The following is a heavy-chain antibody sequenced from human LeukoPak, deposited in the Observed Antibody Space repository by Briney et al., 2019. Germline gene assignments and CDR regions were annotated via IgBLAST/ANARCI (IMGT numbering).Heavy chain of an antibody. D-gene: IGHD1-26*01. CDR3: ARGVGATQFDC. CDR2: SNYIGVT. CDR1: GGSISDYY. V-gene: IGHV4-59*01. Sequence: SETLSLTCSVSGGSISDYYWTWIRQAPGMGLEWIGYSNYIGVTKSNPSLESRVTVSVDTSKCQCSLKVTSVTAPDTAVYYWARGVGATQFDCWGQGTLVSVSS. J-gene: IGHJ4*02.